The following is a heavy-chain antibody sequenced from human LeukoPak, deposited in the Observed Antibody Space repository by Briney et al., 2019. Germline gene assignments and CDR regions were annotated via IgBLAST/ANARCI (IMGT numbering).Heavy chain of an antibody. D-gene: IGHD3-22*01. V-gene: IGHV5-51*01. CDR1: GYSFTSYW. Sequence: GESLKISCKGSGYSFTSYWIGWVRQMPGKGLEWMGIIYPGDSDTRYSPSFQGQVTISADKSISTAYLQWSSLNASDTAMYYCARQPPTYYYDSSGPDAFDIWGQGTMVTVSS. CDR2: IYPGDSDT. CDR3: ARQPPTYYYDSSGPDAFDI. J-gene: IGHJ3*02.